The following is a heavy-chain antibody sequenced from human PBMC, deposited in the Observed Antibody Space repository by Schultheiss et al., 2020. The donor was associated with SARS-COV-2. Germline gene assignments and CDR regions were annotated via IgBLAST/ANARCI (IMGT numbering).Heavy chain of an antibody. CDR3: ARDCDQHQPPWFDP. D-gene: IGHD2-2*01. V-gene: IGHV1-69*06. CDR1: GGTFSSYA. CDR2: IIPIFGTA. J-gene: IGHJ5*02. Sequence: SVKVSCKASGGTFSSYAISWVRQAPGQGLEWMGGIIPIFGTANYAQKFQGRVTITADKSTSTAYMELSSLRSEDTAVYYCARDCDQHQPPWFDPWGQGTLVTVS.